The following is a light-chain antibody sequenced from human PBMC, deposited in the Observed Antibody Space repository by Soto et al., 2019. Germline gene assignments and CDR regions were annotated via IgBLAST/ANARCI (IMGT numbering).Light chain of an antibody. CDR2: LGS. V-gene: IGKV2-28*01. Sequence: DVVMTQSPLSLSVTPGEPASISCTSSQSLLHSNGYNYLDWYLQKPGQSPQLLIYLGSNRASGVPDRFSGSGSGTDFTLQISRVEAEDVGVYYCMQALQPLFTFGQGTKVEIK. CDR1: QSLLHSNGYNY. J-gene: IGKJ2*01. CDR3: MQALQPLFT.